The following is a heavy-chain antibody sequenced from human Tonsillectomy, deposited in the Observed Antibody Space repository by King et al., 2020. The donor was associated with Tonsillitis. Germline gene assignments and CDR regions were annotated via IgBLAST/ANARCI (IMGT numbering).Heavy chain of an antibody. J-gene: IGHJ4*02. CDR3: VRDQNYYDSSGYYRGGFDY. D-gene: IGHD3-22*01. CDR2: IYYSGST. V-gene: IGHV4-59*01. CDR1: GGSISSYY. Sequence: VQLQESGPGLVKPSETLSLTCTVSGGSISSYYWSWIRQPPGKGLEWIGYIYYSGSTNYNPSLKSRVTISVDTSKNQFSLKLSSVTAADTAVYYCVRDQNYYDSSGYYRGGFDYWGQGTLVTVSS.